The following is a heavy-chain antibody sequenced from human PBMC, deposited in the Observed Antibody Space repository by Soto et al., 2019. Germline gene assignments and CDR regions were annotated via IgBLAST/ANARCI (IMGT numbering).Heavy chain of an antibody. V-gene: IGHV3-48*02. D-gene: IGHD2-2*01. CDR1: GFTFSSYS. CDR3: PRAGTSLGYCSSTICYEFHX. Sequence: GGSLRLSFAASGFTFSSYSMNWVRQAPGKGLQWVSYISRSSSNIYYADSVKGRFTISRDNASNSMYLQMNTLTDEDTAVYYCPRAGTSLGYCSSTICYEFHXWGQGTLVTVSX. J-gene: IGHJ4*02. CDR2: ISRSSSNI.